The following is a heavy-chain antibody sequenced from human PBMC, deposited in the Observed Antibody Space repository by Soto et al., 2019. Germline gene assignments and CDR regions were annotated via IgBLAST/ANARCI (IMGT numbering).Heavy chain of an antibody. V-gene: IGHV4-59*01. CDR2: IYYSGST. D-gene: IGHD6-19*01. CDR1: GGSISSYY. Sequence: SETLSLTCTVSGGSISSYYWSWIRRPPGKGLEWIGYIYYSGSTNYNPSLKSRVTISVDTSKNQFSLKLSSVTAADTAVYYCERAPHRSGWYFYFDYWGQGTLVTVSS. CDR3: ERAPHRSGWYFYFDY. J-gene: IGHJ4*02.